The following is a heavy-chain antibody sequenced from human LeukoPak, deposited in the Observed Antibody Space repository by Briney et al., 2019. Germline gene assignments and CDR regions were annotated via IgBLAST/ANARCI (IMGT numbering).Heavy chain of an antibody. D-gene: IGHD3-10*01. CDR1: GGSFSGYY. Sequence: PSETLSLTCAVYGGSFSGYYWSWIRQPPGKGLEWIGEINHSGSTNYNPSLKSRVTISVDTSKNQFSLKLSSVTAADTAVYYCGGSGSYYDYYYYYGMDVWGQGTTVTVFS. CDR3: GGSGSYYDYYYYYGMDV. J-gene: IGHJ6*02. V-gene: IGHV4-34*01. CDR2: INHSGST.